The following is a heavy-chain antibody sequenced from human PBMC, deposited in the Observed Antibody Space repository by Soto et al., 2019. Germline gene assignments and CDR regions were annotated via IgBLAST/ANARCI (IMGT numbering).Heavy chain of an antibody. V-gene: IGHV1-69*02. CDR3: ARARKDSSSWYYTGGGVFDC. CDR2: IIPILGIA. Sequence: GASVKVSCKASGGTFSSYTISWVRQAPGQGLEWMGRIIPILGIANYAQKFQGRVTITADKSTSTAYMELSSLRSEDTAVYYCARARKDSSSWYYTGGGVFDCWGQGTLVTVSS. J-gene: IGHJ4*02. D-gene: IGHD6-13*01. CDR1: GGTFSSYT.